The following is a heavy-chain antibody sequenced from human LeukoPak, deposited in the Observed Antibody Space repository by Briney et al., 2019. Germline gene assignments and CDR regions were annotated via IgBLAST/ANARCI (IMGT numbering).Heavy chain of an antibody. CDR3: ARDLKAARTIGYYYYYMDV. D-gene: IGHD6-6*01. J-gene: IGHJ6*03. CDR2: INPSGGST. CDR1: GYTFTGYY. V-gene: IGHV1-46*01. Sequence: ASVKVSCKASGYTFTGYYMHWVRQAPGQGLEWMGIINPSGGSTSYAQKFQGRVTMTRDMSTSTVYMELSSLRSEDTAVYYCARDLKAARTIGYYYYYMDVWGKGTTVTVSS.